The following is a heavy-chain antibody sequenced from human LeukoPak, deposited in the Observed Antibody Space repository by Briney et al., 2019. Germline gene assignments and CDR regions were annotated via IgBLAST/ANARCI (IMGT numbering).Heavy chain of an antibody. D-gene: IGHD2-2*02. CDR3: ARDGEGLYCSSTSCYSAALDY. Sequence: ASVKVSCKASGYTFTSYGISWVRQAPGQGLEWMGWIGAYNGNTNYAQKLQGRVTMTTDTSTSTAYMELRSLRSDDTAVYYCARDGEGLYCSSTSCYSAALDYWGQGTLVTVSS. CDR2: IGAYNGNT. V-gene: IGHV1-18*01. J-gene: IGHJ4*02. CDR1: GYTFTSYG.